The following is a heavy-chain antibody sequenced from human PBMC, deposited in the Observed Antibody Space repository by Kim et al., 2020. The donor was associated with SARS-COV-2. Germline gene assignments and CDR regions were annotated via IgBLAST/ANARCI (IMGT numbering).Heavy chain of an antibody. J-gene: IGHJ6*02. V-gene: IGHV5-51*01. CDR1: GYSFTSYW. CDR3: ARLTYYYDSSGYMNVGYYYYGMDV. CDR2: IYPGGSDT. D-gene: IGHD3-22*01. Sequence: GESLKISCKGSGYSFTSYWIGWVRQMPGKGLEWMGIIYPGGSDTRYSPSFQGQVTISADKSISTAYLQWSSLKASDTAMYYCARLTYYYDSSGYMNVGYYYYGMDVWGQGTTVTVSS.